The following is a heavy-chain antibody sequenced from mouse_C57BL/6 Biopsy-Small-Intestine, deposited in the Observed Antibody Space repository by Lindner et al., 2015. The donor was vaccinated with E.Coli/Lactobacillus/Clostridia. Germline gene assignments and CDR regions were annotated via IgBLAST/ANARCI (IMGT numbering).Heavy chain of an antibody. CDR3: ARGLDYYGSSYLFAY. D-gene: IGHD1-1*01. CDR2: IYPGDGDT. Sequence: VQLQESGAELVKPGASVKISCKASGYAFSSYWMNWVKQRPGKGLEWIGQIYPGDGDTNYNGKFKGKATLTADKSSSTAYMQLSSLTSEDSAVYFCARGLDYYGSSYLFAYWGQGTLVTVSA. CDR1: GYAFSSYW. J-gene: IGHJ3*01. V-gene: IGHV1-80*01.